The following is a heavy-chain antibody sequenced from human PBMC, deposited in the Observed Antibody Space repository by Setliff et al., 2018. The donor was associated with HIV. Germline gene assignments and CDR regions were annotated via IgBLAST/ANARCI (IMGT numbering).Heavy chain of an antibody. V-gene: IGHV4-59*02. CDR1: DGSVSSYY. CDR2: VYYSGST. J-gene: IGHJ3*02. D-gene: IGHD1-1*01. CDR3: ARDTTYDAFDI. Sequence: SETLSLTCTVSDGSVSSYYWSWIRQPPGKGLEWIGYVYYSGSTNYNPSLKSRVTISVDTSKNQFSLKLTSVTAADTAVYYCARDTTYDAFDIWGQGTMVTVSS.